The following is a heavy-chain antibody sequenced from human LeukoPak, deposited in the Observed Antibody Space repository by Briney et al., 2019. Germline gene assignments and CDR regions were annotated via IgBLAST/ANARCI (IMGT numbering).Heavy chain of an antibody. CDR1: GFTFNNAW. Sequence: PGGSLRLSCAASGFTFNNAWMSWVRQAPGKGLEWVGRIKSKTDGGTTDYAAPVKGRFTIPRDDSKNTLYLQMNSLKTEDTAVYYCQRSYYGSGSYSWFDPWGQGTLVTVSS. V-gene: IGHV3-15*01. CDR2: IKSKTDGGTT. J-gene: IGHJ5*02. D-gene: IGHD3-10*01. CDR3: QRSYYGSGSYSWFDP.